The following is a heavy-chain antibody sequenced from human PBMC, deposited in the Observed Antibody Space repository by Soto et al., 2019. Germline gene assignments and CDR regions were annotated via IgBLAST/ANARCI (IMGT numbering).Heavy chain of an antibody. J-gene: IGHJ5*02. Sequence: GGSLRLSCAASGFTLSSYWMSWVRQAPGKGLEWVANIKQDGSEKYYVDSVKGRFTISRDNAKNTLYLQMNSLRAEDTAVYYCAQGSGYSYSYTLWFDPWAREPGSPSPQ. V-gene: IGHV3-7*03. CDR1: GFTLSSYW. CDR2: IKQDGSEK. CDR3: AQGSGYSYSYTLWFDP. D-gene: IGHD5-18*01.